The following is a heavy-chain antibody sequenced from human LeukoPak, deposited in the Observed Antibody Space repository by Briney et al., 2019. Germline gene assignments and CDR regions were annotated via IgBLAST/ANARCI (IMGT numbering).Heavy chain of an antibody. V-gene: IGHV3-48*03. CDR2: ISSSGSTI. D-gene: IGHD2-8*01. J-gene: IGHJ4*02. Sequence: GGSLRLSCAASGFTFSTYEMTWVRQSPGKGLEWVSYISSSGSTIYYADSVKGRFTISRDSVKNSLYLQMNSLRVEDTALYYCAREVIVSDDYDENGVAFDYWGQGSLVTVSS. CDR1: GFTFSTYE. CDR3: AREVIVSDDYDENGVAFDY.